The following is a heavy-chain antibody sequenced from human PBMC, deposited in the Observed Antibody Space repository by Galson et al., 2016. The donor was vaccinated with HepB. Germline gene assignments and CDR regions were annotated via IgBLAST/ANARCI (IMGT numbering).Heavy chain of an antibody. D-gene: IGHD6-19*01. CDR2: ISWNGGST. CDR1: GFTFDDYS. Sequence: SLRLSCAASGFTFDDYSMHWVRQAPGKGLEWVSLISWNGGSTFYADSVKGRFTISRDNSKNSLYLQMNSLRTEDTAVYFCLAVIGMGDETFDIWGQGTMVTVSS. CDR3: LAVIGMGDETFDI. J-gene: IGHJ3*02. V-gene: IGHV3-43*01.